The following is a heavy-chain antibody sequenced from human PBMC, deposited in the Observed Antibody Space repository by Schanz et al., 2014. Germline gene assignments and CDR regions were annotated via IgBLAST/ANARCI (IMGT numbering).Heavy chain of an antibody. CDR2: INPNSGGT. CDR3: ATPSSAEHY. J-gene: IGHJ4*02. D-gene: IGHD1-26*01. CDR1: GYTFTGYF. Sequence: QVQLVQSGAEVKKPGASVKVSCKASGYTFTGYFMHWVRQAPGQGLEWVGRINPNSGGTNYAQKFQGRVTMTRDTSISTAYMELTRLTSDDTAVYYCATPSSAEHYWGQGTLVTVSS. V-gene: IGHV1-2*06.